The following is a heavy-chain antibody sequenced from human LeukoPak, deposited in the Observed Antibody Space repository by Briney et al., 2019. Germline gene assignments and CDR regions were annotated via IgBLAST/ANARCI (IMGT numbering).Heavy chain of an antibody. CDR2: INSDGSST. D-gene: IGHD4-23*01. V-gene: IGHV3-74*01. J-gene: IGHJ4*02. CDR1: LVTFSSYW. CDR3: ARVRRDYGGNNYDY. Sequence: PGGSLRLSCAASLVTFSSYWTHWGRRAPRMRLVWGSRINSDGSSTSYADSVKGRFTISRDNAKNTLYLQMNSLRAEDTAVYYCARVRRDYGGNNYDYWGQGTLVTVSS.